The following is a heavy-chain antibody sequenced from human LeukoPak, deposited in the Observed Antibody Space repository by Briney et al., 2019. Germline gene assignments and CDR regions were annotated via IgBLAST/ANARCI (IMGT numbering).Heavy chain of an antibody. CDR2: FDPEDGET. CDR3: ATVTYSSGWYLDY. V-gene: IGHV1-24*01. Sequence: ASVKVSCKVSGYTLTELSMHWVRQAPGKGLEWMGGFDPEDGETIYAQKFQGRVTMTEDTSTDTAYMELGSLRSEDTAVYYCATVTYSSGWYLDYWGQGTLVTVSS. CDR1: GYTLTELS. D-gene: IGHD6-19*01. J-gene: IGHJ4*02.